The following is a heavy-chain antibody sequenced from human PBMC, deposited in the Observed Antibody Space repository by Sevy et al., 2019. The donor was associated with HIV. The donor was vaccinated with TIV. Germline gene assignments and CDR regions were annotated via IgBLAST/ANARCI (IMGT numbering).Heavy chain of an antibody. D-gene: IGHD3-3*01. V-gene: IGHV3-23*01. CDR2: IGGSGGST. J-gene: IGHJ6*02. CDR3: AKRXDFGVVXPTGVMDV. CDR1: GFXFSSYA. Sequence: GGSLRLSCVASGFXFSSYAMSWVRQAPGKGLEWVSXIGGSGGSTYYADSVKGRFTISRDNSKNTLYLQMNSLRAEDTAVYYCAKRXDFGVVXPTGVMDVWGQGTTVTVSS.